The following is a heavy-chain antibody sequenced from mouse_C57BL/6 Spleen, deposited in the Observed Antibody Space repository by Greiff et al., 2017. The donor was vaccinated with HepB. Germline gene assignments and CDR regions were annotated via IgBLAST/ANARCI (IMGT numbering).Heavy chain of an antibody. CDR1: GYTFTNYW. V-gene: IGHV1-63*01. J-gene: IGHJ1*03. D-gene: IGHD2-4*01. CDR3: ARRVYDYDWYFDV. CDR2: IYPGGGYT. Sequence: QVQLQQSGAELVRPGTSVKMSCKASGYTFTNYWIGWAKQRPGHGLEWIGDIYPGGGYTNYNEKFKGKATLTADKSSSTAYMQFSSLTSEDSAIYYCARRVYDYDWYFDVWGTGTTVTVSS.